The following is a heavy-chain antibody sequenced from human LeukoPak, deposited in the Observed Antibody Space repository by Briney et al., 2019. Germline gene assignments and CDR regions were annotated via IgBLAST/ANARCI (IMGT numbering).Heavy chain of an antibody. CDR2: IYASGST. J-gene: IGHJ4*02. D-gene: IGHD3-10*02. V-gene: IGHV4-4*09. CDR3: ARNVPPGY. CDR1: GGSISSYY. Sequence: SETLSLTCTVSGGSISSYYWSWIRQPPGKGLECIGYIYASGSTNYNPSLKSRVTISVDTSKNQFSLKLSSVTAADTAVYYWARNVPPGYWGQGTLVTVSS.